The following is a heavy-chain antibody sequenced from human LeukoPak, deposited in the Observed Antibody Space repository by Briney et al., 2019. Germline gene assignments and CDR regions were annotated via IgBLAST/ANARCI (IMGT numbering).Heavy chain of an antibody. J-gene: IGHJ4*02. CDR3: ARERQQLVSIDY. D-gene: IGHD6-13*01. CDR1: GFTFSDYY. Sequence: GGSLRLSCATSGFTFSDYYMSWIRQAPGKGLEWVSYISSSGSTIYYADSVKGRFTISRDNAKNSLYLQMNSLRAEDTAVYYCARERQQLVSIDYWGQGTLVTVSS. V-gene: IGHV3-11*01. CDR2: ISSSGSTI.